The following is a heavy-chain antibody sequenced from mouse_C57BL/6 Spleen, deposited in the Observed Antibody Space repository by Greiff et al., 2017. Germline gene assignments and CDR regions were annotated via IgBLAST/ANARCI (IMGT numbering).Heavy chain of an antibody. CDR1: GYTFTSYD. CDR3: ARSDYDYDGDWYFDV. Sequence: VKLVESGPELVKPGASVKLSCKASGYTFTSYDINWVKQRPGQGLEWIGWIYPRDGSTKYNEKFKGKATLTVDTSSSTAYMELHSLTSEDSAVYFCARSDYDYDGDWYFDVWGTGTTVTVSS. V-gene: IGHV1-85*01. J-gene: IGHJ1*03. D-gene: IGHD2-4*01. CDR2: IYPRDGST.